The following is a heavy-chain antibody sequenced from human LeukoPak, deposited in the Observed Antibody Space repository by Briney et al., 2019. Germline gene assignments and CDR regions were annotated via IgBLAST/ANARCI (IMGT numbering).Heavy chain of an antibody. V-gene: IGHV3-30*03. CDR1: GFTFSSYG. CDR2: ISYDGSNK. D-gene: IGHD5-12*01. Sequence: QAGGSLRLSCAASGFTFSSYGMHWVRQAPGKGLEWVAVISYDGSNKYYADSVKGRFTISRDNSKNTLYLQMNSLRAEDTAVYYCARRYSGYDWGQGTLVTVSS. CDR3: ARRYSGYD. J-gene: IGHJ4*02.